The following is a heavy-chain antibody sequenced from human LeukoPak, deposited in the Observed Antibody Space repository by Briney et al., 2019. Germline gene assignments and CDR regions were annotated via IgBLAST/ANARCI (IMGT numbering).Heavy chain of an antibody. J-gene: IGHJ2*01. Sequence: PGGSLRLSCAASRFIFSSYGMHWVRQAPGKGLEWVAVIWYDGSNKYYADSVKGRFTISRDNSKNTVYLQMNSLRAEDTAVYYCARDGRNYYDNSGTVWYFDLWGRGTLVTVSS. CDR1: RFIFSSYG. V-gene: IGHV3-33*01. CDR3: ARDGRNYYDNSGTVWYFDL. D-gene: IGHD3-22*01. CDR2: IWYDGSNK.